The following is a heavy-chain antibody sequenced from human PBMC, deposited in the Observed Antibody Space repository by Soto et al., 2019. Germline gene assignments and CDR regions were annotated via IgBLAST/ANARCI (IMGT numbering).Heavy chain of an antibody. V-gene: IGHV1-8*01. CDR2: MNPNSGNT. J-gene: IGHJ4*02. CDR1: GYTFTSYD. CDR3: ARDYKRYDFWSGYWYYFDY. Sequence: ASVKVSCKASGYTFTSYDINRVRQATGQGLEWMGWMNPNSGNTNYAQKLQGRVTMTTDTSTSTAYMELSSLRSDDTAVYYCARDYKRYDFWSGYWYYFDYWGQGTLVTVSS. D-gene: IGHD3-3*01.